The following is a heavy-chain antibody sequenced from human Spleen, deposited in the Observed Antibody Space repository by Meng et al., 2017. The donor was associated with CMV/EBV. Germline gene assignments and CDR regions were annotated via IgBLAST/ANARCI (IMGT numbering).Heavy chain of an antibody. J-gene: IGHJ4*02. CDR2: IYYSGST. V-gene: IGHV4-59*12. D-gene: IGHD2-15*01. CDR3: ARGWEGYYPDY. CDR1: GGSISSYY. Sequence: SETLSLTCTVSGGSISSYYWSWIRQPPGKGLEWIGYIYYSGSTNYNPSLKSRVTISVDTSKNQFSLKLSSVTAADTAVYYCARGWEGYYPDYWGQGTLVTVSS.